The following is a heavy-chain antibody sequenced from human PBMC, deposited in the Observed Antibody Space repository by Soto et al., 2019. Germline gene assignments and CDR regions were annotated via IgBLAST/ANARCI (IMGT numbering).Heavy chain of an antibody. J-gene: IGHJ4*02. D-gene: IGHD3-10*01. CDR3: ATNGCYYDGSRPKFLQL. Sequence: TLSLPCTGSGGSISTGGYYWSWIRQHPGKGLECIGYIYYSGTTYYNPSLKSRVTISVDVSKSQFSLKLSSVTVADTAVYYCATNGCYYDGSRPKFLQLWGPG. CDR1: GGSISTGGYY. CDR2: IYYSGTT. V-gene: IGHV4-31*03.